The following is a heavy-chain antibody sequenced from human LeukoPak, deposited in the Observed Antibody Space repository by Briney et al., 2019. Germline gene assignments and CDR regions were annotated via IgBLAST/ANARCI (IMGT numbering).Heavy chain of an antibody. CDR3: ARARASVVPAAIDY. CDR1: GGSISSGDYY. V-gene: IGHV4-30-4*01. CDR2: IYYSGST. D-gene: IGHD2-2*01. Sequence: SETLSLTCTVSGGSISSGDYYWSWIRQPPGKGLEWIGYIYYSGSTYYNPSLKSRVTILVDTSKNQFSLKLSSVTAADTAVYYCARARASVVPAAIDYWGQGTLVTVSS. J-gene: IGHJ4*02.